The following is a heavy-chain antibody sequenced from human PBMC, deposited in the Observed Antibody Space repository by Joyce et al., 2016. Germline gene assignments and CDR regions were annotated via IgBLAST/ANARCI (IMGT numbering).Heavy chain of an antibody. CDR1: GDSIRSDTYD. CDR3: ARDQYYGSGRHYFDS. Sequence: QLQLQESGPGLVKSSETLSLTCAVSGDSIRSDTYDWGWIRHPPGKGLDWIGRIFHSGTTYYNPSLNSRVTISVDTSRNQFSLTLTSVTAADTAVYYCARDQYYGSGRHYFDSWGQGTLVTVSS. CDR2: IFHSGTT. J-gene: IGHJ4*02. V-gene: IGHV4-39*07. D-gene: IGHD3-10*01.